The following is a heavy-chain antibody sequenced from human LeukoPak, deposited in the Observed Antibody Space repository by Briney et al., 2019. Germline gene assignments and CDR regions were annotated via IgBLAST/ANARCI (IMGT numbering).Heavy chain of an antibody. CDR1: GFTVSSNF. CDR2: IYSGGST. V-gene: IGHV3-66*01. Sequence: PGGSLRLSCAASGFTVSSNFMTRVRQAPGKGLEWVSVIYSGGSTYYADSVRGRFTISRDNSKNTLYLQMNSLRADDTAVYYCARGPSVYQYFQHWGQGTLVTVSS. CDR3: ARGPSVYQYFQH. J-gene: IGHJ1*01. D-gene: IGHD5/OR15-5a*01.